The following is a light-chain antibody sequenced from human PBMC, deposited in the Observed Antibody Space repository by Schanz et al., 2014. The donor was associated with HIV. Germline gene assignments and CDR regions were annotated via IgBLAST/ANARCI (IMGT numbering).Light chain of an antibody. V-gene: IGLV2-8*01. CDR1: SSDVGGYNY. Sequence: QSALTQPPSASGSPGQSVTISCTGTSSDVGGYNYVSWYQQHPGKAPKLMIYEVSERPSGVPDRFSGSKSGNTAYLTISALQAEDEADYYCASYTTSHTVVFGTGTKVTVL. CDR3: ASYTTSHTVV. J-gene: IGLJ1*01. CDR2: EVS.